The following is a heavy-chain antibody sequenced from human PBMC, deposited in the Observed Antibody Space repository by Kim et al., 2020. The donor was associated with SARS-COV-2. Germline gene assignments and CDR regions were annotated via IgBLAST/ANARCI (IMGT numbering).Heavy chain of an antibody. V-gene: IGHV3-9*01. CDR3: AKETGY. Sequence: GGSLRLSCAASGFTFDDYAMHWVRQAPGKGLEWVSGISWNSGSIGYADSVKGRFTISRDNAKNSLYLQMNSLRAEDTALYYCAKETGYWGQGTLVTVSS. J-gene: IGHJ4*02. CDR1: GFTFDDYA. CDR2: ISWNSGSI.